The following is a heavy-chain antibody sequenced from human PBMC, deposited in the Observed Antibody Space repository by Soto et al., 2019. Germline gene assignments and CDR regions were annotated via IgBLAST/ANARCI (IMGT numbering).Heavy chain of an antibody. J-gene: IGHJ6*02. D-gene: IGHD3-10*01. CDR1: GSTFSNAW. Sequence: GGSLRLSCAASGSTFSNAWMNWVRQAPGKGLEWVGRIKIKTDGGTTDYAAPVKGRFTISRDDSKNTLYLQMNSLKTEDTAVYYCTTEGYYGSGIAYYYYYYGMDVWGQGTTVTVSS. CDR2: IKIKTDGGTT. CDR3: TTEGYYGSGIAYYYYYYGMDV. V-gene: IGHV3-15*07.